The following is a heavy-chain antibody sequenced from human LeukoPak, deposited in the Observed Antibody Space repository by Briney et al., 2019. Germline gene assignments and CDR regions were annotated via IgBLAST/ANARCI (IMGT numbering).Heavy chain of an antibody. CDR3: ARDSAWPYYGMDV. Sequence: QTLSLTCTVSGGSISSGGYYWSWIRQHPGKGLEWIGYIYYSGSTYYNPSLKSRVTISVDTSKNQFSLKLSSVTAADTAVYYCARDSAWPYYGMDVWGQGTTVTVSS. CDR1: GGSISSGGYY. CDR2: IYYSGST. D-gene: IGHD1-26*01. V-gene: IGHV4-31*03. J-gene: IGHJ6*02.